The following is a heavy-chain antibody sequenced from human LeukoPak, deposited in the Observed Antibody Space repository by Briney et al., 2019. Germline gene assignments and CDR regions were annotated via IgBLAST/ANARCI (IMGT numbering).Heavy chain of an antibody. CDR2: ISYDGSNK. V-gene: IGHV3-30*18. D-gene: IGHD3-10*01. CDR3: AKGHRQRFGELKELGYFQH. Sequence: PGGSLRLSCAASGFTFSSYGMHWVRQAPGKGLEWVAVISYDGSNKYYADSVKGRFTISRDNSKNTLYLQMNSLRAEDTAVYYCAKGHRQRFGELKELGYFQHWGQGTLVTVSS. CDR1: GFTFSSYG. J-gene: IGHJ1*01.